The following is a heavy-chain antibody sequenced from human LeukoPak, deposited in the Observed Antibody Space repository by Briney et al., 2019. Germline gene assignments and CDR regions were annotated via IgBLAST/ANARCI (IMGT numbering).Heavy chain of an antibody. CDR2: IYWDDDK. V-gene: IGHV2-5*02. J-gene: IGHJ4*02. CDR1: GFSLSTSGMG. D-gene: IGHD2-8*02. CDR3: AHRLPLSGGRFFDY. Sequence: SGPTLVKPPQTLTLTCTFSGFSLSTSGMGGGWIRQPPGKALEWLALIYWDDDKRYSPSLMSRLTITKDTSKNQVVLTMTTMDPVDTATYYCAHRLPLSGGRFFDYWGQGALVTVSS.